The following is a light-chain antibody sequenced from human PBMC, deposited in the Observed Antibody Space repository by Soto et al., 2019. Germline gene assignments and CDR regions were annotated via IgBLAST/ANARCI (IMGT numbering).Light chain of an antibody. V-gene: IGKV1-5*03. CDR3: QHYNSYSEA. CDR1: KTISSW. Sequence: DIQMTQVPSTLSGSVGARVTITCRASKTISSWSAWYQKQPGKAPQLMIYTASTLKSGLPSRFSGSGSGTEFTLTISRLPPDDFATYYCQHYNSYSEAFGQGTKVDIK. CDR2: TAS. J-gene: IGKJ1*01.